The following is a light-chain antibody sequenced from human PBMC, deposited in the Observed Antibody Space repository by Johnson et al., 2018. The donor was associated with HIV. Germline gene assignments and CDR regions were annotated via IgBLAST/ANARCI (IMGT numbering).Light chain of an antibody. CDR3: GTWDTSLSAGYV. CDR1: SSNIGNNY. Sequence: QSVLTQPPSVSAAPGQKVTISCSGSSSNIGNNYVSWYQQVPGAAPKLLIYDNNRRPSGIPDRFSGSKSGTSATLGITGLQTGDEAVYYCGTWDTSLSAGYVFGTGTKVTVL. CDR2: DNN. J-gene: IGLJ1*01. V-gene: IGLV1-51*01.